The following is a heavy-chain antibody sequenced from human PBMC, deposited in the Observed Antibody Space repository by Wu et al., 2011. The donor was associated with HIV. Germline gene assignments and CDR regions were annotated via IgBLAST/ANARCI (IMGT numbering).Heavy chain of an antibody. CDR3: AREESSLTRVSSYFYGMDV. CDR1: GYNFRGHY. D-gene: IGHD5/OR15-5a*01. V-gene: IGHV1-18*01. Sequence: QVQLVQSGGEVRKPGASVKVSCKTSGYNFRGHYIFWLRQAPGQGLEWMGWVSGYNNKANYAQRLQGRLTITADKSTSTAYMELKSLRFDDTAVYYCAREESSLTRVSSYFYGMDVWGQGTTVTVSS. CDR2: VSGYNNKA. J-gene: IGHJ6*02.